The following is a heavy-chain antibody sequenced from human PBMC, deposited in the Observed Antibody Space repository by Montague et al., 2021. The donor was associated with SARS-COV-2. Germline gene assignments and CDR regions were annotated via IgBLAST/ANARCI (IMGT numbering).Heavy chain of an antibody. CDR1: GGSISSGGYY. CDR2: IYYSGST. Sequence: SETLSLTCTVSGGSISSGGYYWSWIRQHPGKGLEWIGYIYYSGSTNYNPPLKSRVTISVDTSKNQFSLKLSSVTAADTAVYYCARQRKDTVETDLLFDFWGQGTLVTVSS. CDR3: ARQRKDTVETDLLFDF. J-gene: IGHJ4*01. V-gene: IGHV4-61*08. D-gene: IGHD4-23*01.